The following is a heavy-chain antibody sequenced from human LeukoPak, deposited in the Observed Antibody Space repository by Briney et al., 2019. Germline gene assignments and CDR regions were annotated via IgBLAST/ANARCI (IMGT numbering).Heavy chain of an antibody. J-gene: IGHJ4*02. V-gene: IGHV3-23*01. CDR1: GFTFSSYA. Sequence: PGGSLRLSCAASGFTFSSYAMSWVRQAPGKGLEWVSAISGSGGSTYYADSVKGRFTISRDNSKNTLYLQMNSLRAEDTAVYYCAKVMSIFGVVVRSYYFDYWGQGTLVTVSS. D-gene: IGHD3-3*01. CDR2: ISGSGGST. CDR3: AKVMSIFGVVVRSYYFDY.